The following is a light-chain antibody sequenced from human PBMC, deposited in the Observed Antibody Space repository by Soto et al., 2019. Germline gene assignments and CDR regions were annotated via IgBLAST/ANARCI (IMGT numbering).Light chain of an antibody. CDR1: SSDVGGYNY. J-gene: IGLJ2*01. V-gene: IGLV2-8*01. Sequence: QSALTQPPSASGSPGQSVTISRTGTSSDVGGYNYVSWYQQHPGKAPKLMIYDVSKRPSGVPDRFSGSKSGNTASLTVSGLQAEDEADYYCSSYAGSNNPVVFGGGTKVTVL. CDR3: SSYAGSNNPVV. CDR2: DVS.